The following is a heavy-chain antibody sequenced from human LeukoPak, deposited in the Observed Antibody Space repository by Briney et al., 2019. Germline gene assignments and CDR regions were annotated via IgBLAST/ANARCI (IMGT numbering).Heavy chain of an antibody. Sequence: GGSLRLSCAASGFPLSSYAMSWVRQGPGKGLEWVAATSSSDPGTYHADSVRGRFTISRDNSKNTLYLQMNRLRVEDAAVYYCARAPVTSCRGAFCYPFDYWGQGTLVTISS. V-gene: IGHV3-23*01. CDR1: GFPLSSYA. D-gene: IGHD2-15*01. CDR3: ARAPVTSCRGAFCYPFDY. CDR2: TSSSDPGT. J-gene: IGHJ4*02.